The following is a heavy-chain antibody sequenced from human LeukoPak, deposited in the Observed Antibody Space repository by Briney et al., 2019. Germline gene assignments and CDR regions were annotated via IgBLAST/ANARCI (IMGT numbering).Heavy chain of an antibody. CDR1: GFTFSSYS. D-gene: IGHD3-22*01. CDR3: ARDQDSYRQDYYDSSGYYR. Sequence: GGSLRLSCAASGFTFSSYSMNWVRQAPGKGLEWVSSISSSSSYIYYADSVKGRFTISRDNAKNSLYLQMNSLRAEDTAVYYCARDQDSYRQDYYDSSGYYRWGQGTLVTVSS. CDR2: ISSSSSYI. J-gene: IGHJ4*02. V-gene: IGHV3-21*01.